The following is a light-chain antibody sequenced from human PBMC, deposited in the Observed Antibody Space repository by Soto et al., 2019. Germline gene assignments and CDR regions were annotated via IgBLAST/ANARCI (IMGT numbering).Light chain of an antibody. CDR2: AAS. J-gene: IGKJ5*01. CDR3: QQLNSYLSIA. Sequence: IQLTQSPSSLSASVGDRVTITCRASQGISSYLAWYQQKPGKAPKLLIYAASTLQSGVPSRFSGSGSGTDFTLTISSLQPEDFSTYYCQQLNSYLSIAFGQGTRLEI. CDR1: QGISSY. V-gene: IGKV1-9*01.